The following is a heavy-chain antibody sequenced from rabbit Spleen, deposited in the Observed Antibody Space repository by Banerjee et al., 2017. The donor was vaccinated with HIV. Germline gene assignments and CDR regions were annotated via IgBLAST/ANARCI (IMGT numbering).Heavy chain of an antibody. Sequence: QQLVESGRGLVQPGASLTLTCKASGFSFSSGYYMSWVRQAPGKGLEWIGCIGTGSGTTYYASWAKGRFTISKTSSTTVTLQMTSLTAADTATYFCARGDSDHSAGRDLWGPGTLVTVS. J-gene: IGHJ6*01. D-gene: IGHD7-1*01. V-gene: IGHV1S40*01. CDR2: IGTGSGTT. CDR1: GFSFSSGYY. CDR3: ARGDSDHSAGRDL.